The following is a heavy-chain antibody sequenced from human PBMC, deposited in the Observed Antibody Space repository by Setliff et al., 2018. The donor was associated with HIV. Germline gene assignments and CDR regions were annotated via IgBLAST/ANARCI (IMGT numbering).Heavy chain of an antibody. CDR1: GYTFTNYG. V-gene: IGHV1-18*01. Sequence: ASVKVSCKASGYTFTNYGITWVRQAPGHGLEWVGWIGAKNDNTNYARQFQGRVTMTTDTSTNTVCMELRGLTSDDTAVYYCARPAATWDFDYWGQGTLVTVSS. CDR2: IGAKNDNT. D-gene: IGHD2-2*01. J-gene: IGHJ4*02. CDR3: ARPAATWDFDY.